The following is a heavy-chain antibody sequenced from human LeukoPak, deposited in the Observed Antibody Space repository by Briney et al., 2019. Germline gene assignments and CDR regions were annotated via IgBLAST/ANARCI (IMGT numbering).Heavy chain of an antibody. J-gene: IGHJ5*02. Sequence: PSETLSLTCTVSGGSISSYYWSWIRQPPGKGLEWIGYIYYSGSTNYSPSLKSRVTISVDTSKNQFSLKLSSVTAADTAVYYCARDGRSGYPPGGWFDPWGQGTLVTVSS. CDR2: IYYSGST. V-gene: IGHV4-59*01. CDR1: GGSISSYY. CDR3: ARDGRSGYPPGGWFDP. D-gene: IGHD3-22*01.